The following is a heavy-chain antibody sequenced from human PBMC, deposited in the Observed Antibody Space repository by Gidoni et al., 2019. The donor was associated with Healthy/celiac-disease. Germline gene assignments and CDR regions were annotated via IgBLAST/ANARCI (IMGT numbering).Heavy chain of an antibody. V-gene: IGHV4-39*01. CDR2: IYYSGST. Sequence: QLQLQESGPGLVQPSETLSLTCTVSGGSISSSSYYWGWIRQPPGKGLEWIGSIYYSGSTYYNPSLKSRVTIAVDTSKNQFSLKLGSVTAAETAVYYCARYSHSSGSFDYWGQGTLVTVSS. D-gene: IGHD3-22*01. CDR3: ARYSHSSGSFDY. J-gene: IGHJ4*02. CDR1: GGSISSSSYY.